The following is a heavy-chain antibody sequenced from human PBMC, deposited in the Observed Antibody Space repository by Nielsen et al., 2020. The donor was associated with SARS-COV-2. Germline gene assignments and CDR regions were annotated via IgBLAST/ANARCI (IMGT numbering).Heavy chain of an antibody. CDR1: GGSISSYY. D-gene: IGHD4-17*01. CDR3: ARLNGDYAAGYYFDY. J-gene: IGHJ4*02. V-gene: IGHV4-59*08. Sequence: SETLSLTCTVSGGSISSYYWSWIRQPPGKGLEWIGYIYYSGSTNYNPSLKSRVTISVDTSKNQFSLKLSSVTAADTAVYYCARLNGDYAAGYYFDYWGQGTLVTVSS. CDR2: IYYSGST.